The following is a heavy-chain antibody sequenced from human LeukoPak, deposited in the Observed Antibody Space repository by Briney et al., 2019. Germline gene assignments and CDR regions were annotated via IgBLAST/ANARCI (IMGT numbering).Heavy chain of an antibody. Sequence: GGSLRLSCAASGFTFSKYAMTWVRQAPGKGLEWVSAISSSTLKIYYADSVKGRFTISRDNAKNTLYLQMNSLRVEDTAVYYCAREWSGFGELPDYWGQGTLVTVSS. J-gene: IGHJ4*02. CDR1: GFTFSKYA. V-gene: IGHV3-21*01. CDR2: ISSSTLKI. CDR3: AREWSGFGELPDY. D-gene: IGHD3-10*01.